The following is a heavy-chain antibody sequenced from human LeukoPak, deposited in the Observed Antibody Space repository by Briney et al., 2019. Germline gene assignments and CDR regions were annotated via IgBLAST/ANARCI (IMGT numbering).Heavy chain of an antibody. CDR1: GFTFSSYS. CDR3: ARDPPDYDFWSGSMRYAFDI. D-gene: IGHD3-3*01. Sequence: GGSLGLSCAASGFTFSSYSMNWVRQAPGKGLEWVSSISSSSSYIYYADSVKGRFTISRDNAKNSLYLQMNSLRAEDTAVYYCARDPPDYDFWSGSMRYAFDIWGQGTMVTVSS. V-gene: IGHV3-21*01. CDR2: ISSSSSYI. J-gene: IGHJ3*02.